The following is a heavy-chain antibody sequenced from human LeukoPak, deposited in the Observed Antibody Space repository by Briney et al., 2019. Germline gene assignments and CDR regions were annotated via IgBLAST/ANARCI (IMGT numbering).Heavy chain of an antibody. CDR2: VHLSGRT. V-gene: IGHV4-4*02. J-gene: IGHJ4*02. D-gene: IGHD3-22*01. CDR3: ARGGVDSSDYVIDY. Sequence: GSLRLSCAASGFTFSNYVMTWVRQPPGEGLEWIGEVHLSGRTNYNPSLESRVTMSVDMSENHISLKLTSVTAADTAVYYCARGGVDSSDYVIDYWGQGTLVTVSS. CDR1: GFTFSNYV.